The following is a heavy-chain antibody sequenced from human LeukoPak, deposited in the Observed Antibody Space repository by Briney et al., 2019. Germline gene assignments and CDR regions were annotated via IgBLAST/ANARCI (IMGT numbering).Heavy chain of an antibody. CDR2: IIPIFGTA. V-gene: IGHV1-69*06. J-gene: IGHJ5*02. D-gene: IGHD6-19*01. CDR3: ASVRVRSGWYTKSLKEVFDP. CDR1: GYTFTTYA. Sequence: SVKVSCKASGYTFTTYAINWVRQAPPQGLEWMGGIIPIFGTANYAQKFQGRVTITADNSTSTAYMELSSLRSEDTAVYYCASVRVRSGWYTKSLKEVFDPWGQGTLVTVSS.